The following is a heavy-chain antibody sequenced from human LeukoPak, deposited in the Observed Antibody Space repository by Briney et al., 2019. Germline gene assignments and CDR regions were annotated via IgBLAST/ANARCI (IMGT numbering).Heavy chain of an antibody. CDR3: ARGPCGGTSCYFYYYYYGMDV. CDR2: MNPNSGNT. V-gene: IGHV1-8*01. CDR1: GYTFTSYD. J-gene: IGHJ6*02. D-gene: IGHD2-2*01. Sequence: ASVKVSCKASGYTFTSYDINWVRQATGQGLEWMGWMNPNSGNTGYAQKFQGRVTMTRNTSISTAYMELSSLRSEDTTVYYCARGPCGGTSCYFYYYYYGMDVWGQGTTVTVSS.